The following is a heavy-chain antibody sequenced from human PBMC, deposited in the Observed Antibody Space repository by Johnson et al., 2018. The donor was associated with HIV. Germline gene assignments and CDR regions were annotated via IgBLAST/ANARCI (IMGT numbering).Heavy chain of an antibody. J-gene: IGHJ3*02. CDR1: GFTFSSYG. V-gene: IGHV3-30*03. Sequence: QVQLVESGGGVVQPGRSLRLSCAASGFTFSSYGMHWVRQAPGKGLEWVAVISYDGSNTYYTDSVKGRFTISRDRSKSTLYLRMKSLRAEDTALYYCARMVRYYYGSGSYYNVPWKDAFDIWGQGTMVTVSS. CDR3: ARMVRYYYGSGSYYNVPWKDAFDI. CDR2: ISYDGSNT. D-gene: IGHD3-10*01.